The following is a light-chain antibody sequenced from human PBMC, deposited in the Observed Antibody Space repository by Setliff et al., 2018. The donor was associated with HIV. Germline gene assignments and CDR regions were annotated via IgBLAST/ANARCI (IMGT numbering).Light chain of an antibody. J-gene: IGLJ1*01. V-gene: IGLV2-14*01. CDR2: EVN. CDR1: RSDVGAYNY. Sequence: QSVLTQPASVSGSPGQSITISCTGTRSDVGAYNYVSWYQQHPGKAPKLMIYEVNNRPSGVSNRFSGSKSGNTASLTISGLQAEDEADYYCSSYTSSNTIFETGTKVTV. CDR3: SSYTSSNTI.